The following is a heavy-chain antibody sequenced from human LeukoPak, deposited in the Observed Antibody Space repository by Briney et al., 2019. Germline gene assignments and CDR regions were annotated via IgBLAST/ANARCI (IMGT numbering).Heavy chain of an antibody. D-gene: IGHD3-10*01. CDR3: AKDPYQTYREYGSARPDY. CDR2: IGGSGDYT. Sequence: GGSLRLSCAASGFTFSSYDMTWVRQAPGKGVEWVASIGGSGDYTNYAGSVKGLFTISRDNSKNTLYLQMNSLRAEDTAVYYCAKDPYQTYREYGSARPDYWGQGTLVTVSS. CDR1: GFTFSSYD. J-gene: IGHJ4*02. V-gene: IGHV3-23*01.